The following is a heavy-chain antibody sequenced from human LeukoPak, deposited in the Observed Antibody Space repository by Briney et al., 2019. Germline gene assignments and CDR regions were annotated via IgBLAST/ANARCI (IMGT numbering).Heavy chain of an antibody. Sequence: SETLSLTCTVSGGSISNDYWSWIRQPPGKGLEWIGYIYYSGSTNYNPSLKSRVTISVDTSKNQFSLKLSSVTAADTAVYYCANLYRSSGADYWGQGTLVTVSS. V-gene: IGHV4-59*01. CDR1: GGSISNDY. J-gene: IGHJ4*02. CDR2: IYYSGST. D-gene: IGHD2-2*01. CDR3: ANLYRSSGADY.